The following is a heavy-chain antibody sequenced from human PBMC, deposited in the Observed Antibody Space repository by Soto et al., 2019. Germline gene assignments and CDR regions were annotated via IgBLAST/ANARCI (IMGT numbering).Heavy chain of an antibody. Sequence: QVQLVESGGGVVQPGRSLRLSCAASGFTFTSYAIHWVRQAPGKGLEWVAVISYDENSKFYADSVKGRFTISRDNSKNTLYLQLDSLRAEDSAVYYCARDSIPGSGSYWATNFCDPWGQGTLVTVSS. CDR3: ARDSIPGSGSYWATNFCDP. CDR1: GFTFTSYA. V-gene: IGHV3-30-3*01. D-gene: IGHD3-10*01. J-gene: IGHJ5*02. CDR2: ISYDENSK.